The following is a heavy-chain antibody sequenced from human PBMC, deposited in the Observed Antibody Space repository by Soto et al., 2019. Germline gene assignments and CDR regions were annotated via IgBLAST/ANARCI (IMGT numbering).Heavy chain of an antibody. CDR3: ARGGGAAAGLGFLGFDP. D-gene: IGHD6-13*01. CDR2: IIPIFGTA. V-gene: IGHV1-69*06. J-gene: IGHJ5*02. Sequence: SVKVSCKASGGTFSSYAISWVRQAPGQGLEWMGGIIPIFGTANYAQKFQGRVTITADKSTSTAYMELSSLRSEDTAVYYCARGGGAAAGLGFLGFDPWGQGTLVTV. CDR1: GGTFSSYA.